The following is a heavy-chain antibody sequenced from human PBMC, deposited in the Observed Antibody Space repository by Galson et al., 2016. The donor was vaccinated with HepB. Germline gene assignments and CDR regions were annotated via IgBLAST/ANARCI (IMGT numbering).Heavy chain of an antibody. CDR2: SNPYNGGT. CDR3: ARGYCNGGDCDTFDI. V-gene: IGHV1-2*04. CDR1: GYNFNSGYTFSGYY. Sequence: SVKVSCKASGYNFNSGYTFSGYYVHWVRQAPGQGLEWMGWSNPYNGGTNYAQKIKGWVTMTRDTSIQTAYMELNRLTSDDTAVYFCARGYCNGGDCDTFDIWGQGTVVTVSS. J-gene: IGHJ3*02. D-gene: IGHD2-8*02.